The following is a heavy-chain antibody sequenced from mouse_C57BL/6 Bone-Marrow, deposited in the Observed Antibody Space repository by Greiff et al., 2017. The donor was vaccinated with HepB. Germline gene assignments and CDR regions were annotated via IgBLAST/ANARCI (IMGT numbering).Heavy chain of an antibody. Sequence: QVQLQQPGAELVKPGASVKMSCKASGYTFTSYWITWVKQRPGQGLEWIGDIYPGSGSTNYNEKFKSKATLTVDTSSSTAYMQLSSLTSEDSAVYYCARGSYYRGMFAYWGQGTLVTVSA. CDR3: ARGSYYRGMFAY. J-gene: IGHJ3*01. V-gene: IGHV1-55*01. CDR2: IYPGSGST. D-gene: IGHD2-12*01. CDR1: GYTFTSYW.